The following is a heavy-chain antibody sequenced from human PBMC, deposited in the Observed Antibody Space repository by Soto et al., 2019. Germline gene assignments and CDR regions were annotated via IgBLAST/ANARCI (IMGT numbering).Heavy chain of an antibody. CDR2: IRGSGGST. J-gene: IGHJ5*02. V-gene: IGHV3-23*01. D-gene: IGHD3-22*01. CDR3: AKEVLVVVSPGWCEP. Sequence: GGSLSLSCAASRYNFSSYAMSSAHKPPGKGLEWVSAIRGSGGSTYDADSVQGRCTIARDNSKNTLYLQMNSLRAEDTAVYYCAKEVLVVVSPGWCEPWGQGALVAVSS. CDR1: RYNFSSYA.